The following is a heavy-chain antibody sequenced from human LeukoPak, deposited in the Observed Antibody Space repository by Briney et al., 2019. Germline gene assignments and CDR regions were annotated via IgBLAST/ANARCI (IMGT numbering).Heavy chain of an antibody. J-gene: IGHJ3*02. CDR3: ARLYSSSLGDAFDI. V-gene: IGHV4-59*01. D-gene: IGHD6-13*01. Sequence: SETLSLTCTVSGGSISSYYWSWIRQPPGKGLEWIGYIYYSGSTNYNPSLKSRVTISVDTSKNQFSLKLSSVTAADTAVYYCARLYSSSLGDAFDIWGQGTMVTVSS. CDR1: GGSISSYY. CDR2: IYYSGST.